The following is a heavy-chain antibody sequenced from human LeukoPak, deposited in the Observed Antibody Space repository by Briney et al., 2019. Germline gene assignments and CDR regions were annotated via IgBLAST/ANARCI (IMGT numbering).Heavy chain of an antibody. CDR1: GFTFNTYN. D-gene: IGHD3-3*01. CDR2: ISSSSSYI. Sequence: GGSLRLSCAASGFTFNTYNMNWVRQAPGKGLEWVSSISSSSSYIYYADSVKGRFTISRDNSKNLLYLEMNSLRVEDTAIYYCAGDATTAIGAVYMDVWGKGTTVTISS. J-gene: IGHJ6*03. V-gene: IGHV3-21*01. CDR3: AGDATTAIGAVYMDV.